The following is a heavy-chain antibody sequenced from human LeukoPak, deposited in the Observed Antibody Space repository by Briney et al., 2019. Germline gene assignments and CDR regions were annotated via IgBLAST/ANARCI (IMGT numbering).Heavy chain of an antibody. CDR1: GFTFSSYS. D-gene: IGHD2-2*01. V-gene: IGHV3-21*01. J-gene: IGHJ5*02. CDR3: ARDDSLAIVVVPVFDP. CDR2: ISSSSSYI. Sequence: GGSLRLSCAASGFTFSSYSMNWVRQAPGKGLEWVSSISSSSSYIYYADSVKGRFTISRDNAKNSLYLQMNSLRAEDTAVYYCARDDSLAIVVVPVFDPWGQGTLVTVSS.